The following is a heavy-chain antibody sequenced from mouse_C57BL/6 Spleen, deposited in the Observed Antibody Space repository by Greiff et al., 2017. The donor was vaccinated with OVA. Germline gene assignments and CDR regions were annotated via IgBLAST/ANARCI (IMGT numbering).Heavy chain of an antibody. CDR1: GYTFTSYW. D-gene: IGHD1-1*01. CDR3: ARPSYYGSSHLFAY. J-gene: IGHJ3*01. V-gene: IGHV1-52*01. Sequence: VQLQQPGAELVRPGSSVKLSCKASGYTFTSYWMHWVKQRPIQGLEWIGNIDPSDSETHYNQKFKDKATLTVDKSSSTAYMQLSSLTSEDSAVYYCARPSYYGSSHLFAYWGQGTLVTVSA. CDR2: IDPSDSET.